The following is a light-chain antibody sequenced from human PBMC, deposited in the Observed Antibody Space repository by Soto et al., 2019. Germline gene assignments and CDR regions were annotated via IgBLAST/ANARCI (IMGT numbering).Light chain of an antibody. V-gene: IGKV3-15*01. CDR1: QNIYSN. J-gene: IGKJ1*01. Sequence: IVMTQSPATLSVSTGERATLSCRASQNIYSNVAWYQQRPGQAPRLLIYRASTRAPGIPARFSGSGSGTEFTLTISSLQSEDFTVYSCLQYHNLWAFGQGTKVDI. CDR3: LQYHNLWA. CDR2: RAS.